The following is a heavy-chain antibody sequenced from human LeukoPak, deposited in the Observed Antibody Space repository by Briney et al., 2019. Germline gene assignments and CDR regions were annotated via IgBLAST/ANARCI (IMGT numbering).Heavy chain of an antibody. J-gene: IGHJ6*03. CDR1: GGTFSSYA. V-gene: IGHV1-69*05. CDR3: ARGGDSSGYYPPHYYYYMDV. CDR2: IIPIFGTA. D-gene: IGHD3-22*01. Sequence: SVKVSCKASGGTFSSYAISWVRQAPGQGLEWMGGIIPIFGTANYAQKFQGRVTITTDEFTSTAYMELSSLRSEDTAVYYCARGGDSSGYYPPHYYYYMDVWGKGTTVTVSS.